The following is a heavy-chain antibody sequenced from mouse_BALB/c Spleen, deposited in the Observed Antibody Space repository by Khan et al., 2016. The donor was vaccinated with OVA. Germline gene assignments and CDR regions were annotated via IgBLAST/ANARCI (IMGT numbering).Heavy chain of an antibody. CDR3: ARRNYFGYTFSY. V-gene: IGHV1-77*01. CDR2: ISPGSGDT. J-gene: IGHJ3*01. Sequence: QVRLQQSGAELARPGASVKLSCKASGYTFTDYYINWVKQRTGQGLEWIGEISPGSGDTYYNEKFKGKATLTADKSSTTVYLQLSSLTSEASAVYFCARRNYFGYTFSYWGQRTLVTVSA. D-gene: IGHD1-2*01. CDR1: GYTFTDYY.